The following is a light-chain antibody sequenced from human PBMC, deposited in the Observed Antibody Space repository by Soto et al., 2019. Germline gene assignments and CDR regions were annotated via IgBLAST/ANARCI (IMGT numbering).Light chain of an antibody. J-gene: IGKJ3*01. CDR1: QSVSTN. V-gene: IGKV3-15*01. CDR3: QQYNKWPSFT. Sequence: ETVMTQSPATLSLSPGERATLSCRASQSVSTNLAWYQQKPGQAPRLLIYAASTRATGIPARFSGSGSGTEFPLTISSLQSEDFAVYYCQQYNKWPSFTFCSGTKVDIK. CDR2: AAS.